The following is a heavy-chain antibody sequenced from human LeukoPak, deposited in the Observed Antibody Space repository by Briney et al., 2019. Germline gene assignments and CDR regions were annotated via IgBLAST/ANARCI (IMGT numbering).Heavy chain of an antibody. CDR2: ISYDGSNK. J-gene: IGHJ4*02. D-gene: IGHD6-19*01. Sequence: PGGSLRLSCAASGFTFSSYAMHWVRQAPGEGLEWVAVISYDGSNKYYAGSVKGRFTISRDNSKNTLYLQMNSLRAEDTAVYYCAREEIFRVAVAGNWLDYWGQGTLVTVSS. CDR1: GFTFSSYA. V-gene: IGHV3-30-3*01. CDR3: AREEIFRVAVAGNWLDY.